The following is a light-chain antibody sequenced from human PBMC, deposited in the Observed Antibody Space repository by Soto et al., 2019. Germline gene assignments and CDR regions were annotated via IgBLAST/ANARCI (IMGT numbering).Light chain of an antibody. CDR1: QSVTTF. V-gene: IGKV3-11*01. Sequence: EIVLTQSPVTLSLSPGERATLSCRASQSVTTFLAWYQQKPGQAPRLLIYDASKRATGIPARFSGSGSGTDFTLSISSLEPEDFAVYYCQQRTNWPLTFGGLTKVEI. CDR2: DAS. J-gene: IGKJ4*01. CDR3: QQRTNWPLT.